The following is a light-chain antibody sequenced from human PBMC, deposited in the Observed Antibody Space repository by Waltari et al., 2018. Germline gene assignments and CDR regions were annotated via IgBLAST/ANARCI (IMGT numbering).Light chain of an antibody. V-gene: IGKV2-30*02. CDR2: KVF. CDR1: QSLVHSDGNTY. CDR3: MQATHWPLT. J-gene: IGKJ1*01. Sequence: DVVMTQSPLSLPVTLGQPASISCRSSQSLVHSDGNTYLNWFQQRPGQSPRRLIYKVFNRDSGVPDRFSGSGSGTDFTLKISRVEAEDVGVDYCMQATHWPLTFGQGTKVEIK.